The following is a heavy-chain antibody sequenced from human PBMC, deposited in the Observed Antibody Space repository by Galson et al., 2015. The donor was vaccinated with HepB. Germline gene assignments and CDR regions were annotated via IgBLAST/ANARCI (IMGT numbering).Heavy chain of an antibody. J-gene: IGHJ2*01. CDR1: GGSISSGSYY. V-gene: IGHV4-61*02. CDR2: IYTRGTT. Sequence: QVQLPESGPGLVKPSETLSLTCTVSGGSISSGSYYRSWIRQPAGKGLEWIGRIYTRGTTNYTPSLKSRVTIPVDPSKTHFPLKLSSVTAADTAVYYCARRKLGINYWYFDLWGRGTL. D-gene: IGHD7-27*01. CDR3: ARRKLGINYWYFDL.